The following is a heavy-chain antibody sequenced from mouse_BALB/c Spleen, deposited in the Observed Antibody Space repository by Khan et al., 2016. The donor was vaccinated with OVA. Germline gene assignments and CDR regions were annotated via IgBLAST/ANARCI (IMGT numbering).Heavy chain of an antibody. V-gene: IGHV5-4*02. D-gene: IGHD2-13*01. J-gene: IGHJ3*01. Sequence: EVELVESGGGLVKPGGSLTLSCAASGFPFSDYYMYWVRQTPEKRLEWVVTISDGGSYTYYPDSVKGRFLLSRDDAENNLYLQMSSLKSEDTAMYHCVRGFYGDPFAYWGQGTLVTVSA. CDR1: GFPFSDYY. CDR3: VRGFYGDPFAY. CDR2: ISDGGSYT.